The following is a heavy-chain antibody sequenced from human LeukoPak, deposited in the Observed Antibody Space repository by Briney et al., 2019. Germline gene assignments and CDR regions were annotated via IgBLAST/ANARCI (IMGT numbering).Heavy chain of an antibody. CDR1: GYTFTSYG. CDR3: ARDPIGSRWPYHFDY. CDR2: ISAYNGNT. D-gene: IGHD6-13*01. J-gene: IGHJ4*02. Sequence: ASVKVSCKASGYTFTSYGISWVRQAPGQGLEWMGWISAYNGNTNYAQKLQGRVTMTTDTSTSTAYMELRSLRSDDTAVYYCARDPIGSRWPYHFDYWGQGTLVTVSS. V-gene: IGHV1-18*01.